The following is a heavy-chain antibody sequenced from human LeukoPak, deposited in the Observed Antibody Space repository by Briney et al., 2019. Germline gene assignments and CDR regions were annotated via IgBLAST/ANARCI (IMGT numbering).Heavy chain of an antibody. D-gene: IGHD6-6*01. CDR2: INPNSGGT. CDR3: APGGFRGQLDPFDY. J-gene: IGHJ4*02. Sequence: ASVKVSCKASGYTFTAYYMHWVRQAPGQGPEWMGWINPNSGGTNYTQKFQGRVTMTRDTSISTAYMELSRLRSDDTAVYYCAPGGFRGQLDPFDYRGQGTLVTVSS. V-gene: IGHV1-2*02. CDR1: GYTFTAYY.